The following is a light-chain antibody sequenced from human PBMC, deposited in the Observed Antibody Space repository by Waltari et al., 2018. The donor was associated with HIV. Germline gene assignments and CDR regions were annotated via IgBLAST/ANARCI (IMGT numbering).Light chain of an antibody. CDR1: ENINNY. CDR3: QQRRNWPLT. Sequence: DIVLTQSPATLSLSPGERATLSCTASENINNYLAWYQQKPGQPPRLVLYDASNRAPGVPDRFSGGGSETHFALTISSLEPEDFAVYYCQQRRNWPLTFGGGTKVEMK. J-gene: IGKJ4*01. CDR2: DAS. V-gene: IGKV3-11*01.